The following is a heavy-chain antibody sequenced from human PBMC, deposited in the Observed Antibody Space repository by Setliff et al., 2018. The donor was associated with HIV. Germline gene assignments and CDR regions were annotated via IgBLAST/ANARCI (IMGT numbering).Heavy chain of an antibody. CDR1: GYIFTSYA. V-gene: IGHV7-4-1*02. Sequence: ASVKVSCKASGYIFTSYAMNWVRQAPGQGLEWMGGMNTNTGNPTYAQGFTGRFLFSLDTSVSTAYLQISSLKAEDTAVYYCARSPAVTMALFFDYWGQGTPVTVSS. D-gene: IGHD4-17*01. CDR3: ARSPAVTMALFFDY. J-gene: IGHJ4*02. CDR2: MNTNTGNP.